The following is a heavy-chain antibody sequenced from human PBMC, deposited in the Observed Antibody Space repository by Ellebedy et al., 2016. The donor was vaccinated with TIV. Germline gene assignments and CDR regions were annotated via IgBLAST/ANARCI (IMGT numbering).Heavy chain of an antibody. V-gene: IGHV5-10-1*01. D-gene: IGHD5-12*01. J-gene: IGHJ6*02. Sequence: KVSCKGSGYSFMSYWINWVRQMPGKGLEWMGRIDPSDSYANYSPSLQGHVTISADKSISTAYLQWGSLKASDTAMYYCARLSGYSGYEAYYHYCMDVWGQGTTVTFSS. CDR3: ARLSGYSGYEAYYHYCMDV. CDR1: GYSFMSYW. CDR2: IDPSDSYA.